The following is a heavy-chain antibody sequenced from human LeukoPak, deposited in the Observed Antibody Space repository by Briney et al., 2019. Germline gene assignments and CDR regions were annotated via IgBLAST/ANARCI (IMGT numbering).Heavy chain of an antibody. CDR2: VYSGGST. CDR3: ARDGGYGSYVSPSNWYFDL. CDR1: GFTVSSNY. Sequence: GGSLRLSCAASGFTVSSNYMSWVRQAPGKGLVWVSVVYSGGSTYYADSVKGRFTISRDNSKNTLYLQMNTLRAEDTAVYYCARDGGYGSYVSPSNWYFDLWGRGTLVTVSS. D-gene: IGHD1-26*01. V-gene: IGHV3-53*01. J-gene: IGHJ2*01.